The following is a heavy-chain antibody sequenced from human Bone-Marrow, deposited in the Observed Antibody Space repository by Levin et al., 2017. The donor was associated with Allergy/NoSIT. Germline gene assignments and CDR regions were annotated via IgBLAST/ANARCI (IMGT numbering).Heavy chain of an antibody. J-gene: IGHJ6*03. CDR3: ARDGAGGDYYYMDV. V-gene: IGHV3-13*01. D-gene: IGHD3-10*01. CDR1: GFTFSSYD. Sequence: GGSLRLSCAASGFTFSSYDMHWVRQATGKGLEWVSAIGTAGDTYYPGSVKGRFTISRENAKNSLYLQMNSLRAGDTAVYYCARDGAGGDYYYMDVWGKGTTVTVSS. CDR2: IGTAGDT.